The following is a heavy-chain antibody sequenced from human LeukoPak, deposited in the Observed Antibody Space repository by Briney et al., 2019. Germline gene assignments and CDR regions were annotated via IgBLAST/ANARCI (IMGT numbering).Heavy chain of an antibody. CDR3: ARVGSGSGSYFFDY. J-gene: IGHJ4*02. CDR2: MNPNSGNT. Sequence: ASVKVSCKASGYTFTRYDINWVRQATGQGLEWMGWMNPNSGNTGYAQKFQGRVTMTRNTSISTAYMELSSLRSEDTAVYYCARVGSGSGSYFFDYWGQGTLVTVSS. D-gene: IGHD3-10*01. V-gene: IGHV1-8*01. CDR1: GYTFTRYD.